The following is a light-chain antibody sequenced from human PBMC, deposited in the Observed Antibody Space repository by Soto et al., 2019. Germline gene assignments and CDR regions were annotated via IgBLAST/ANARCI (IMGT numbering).Light chain of an antibody. V-gene: IGKV1-27*01. CDR1: QEIINY. J-gene: IGKJ3*01. CDR3: QKYNSAPFN. CDR2: AAS. Sequence: DIQMTHSPSSLSASVLYIVTITFRASQEIINYLALYQQKPGKVPKLLIYAASTLQSGVPSRFSGSGSGTDFTLTISCLQSEDVATYYCQKYNSAPFNFGPGTKVDIK.